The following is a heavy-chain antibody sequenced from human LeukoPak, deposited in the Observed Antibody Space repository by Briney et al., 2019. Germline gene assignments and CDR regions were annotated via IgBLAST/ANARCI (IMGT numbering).Heavy chain of an antibody. CDR2: IFPSGGEI. Sequence: GGSLGLSCAASGFTFSTFAMIWVRQPPGKGLEWVSSIFPSGGEIHYADSVKGRFTIFRDNSKSTLTLQMNSLRAEDTAIYYCATYRQVLLPFESWGQGTLVTVSS. CDR3: ATYRQVLLPFES. J-gene: IGHJ4*02. D-gene: IGHD2-8*02. V-gene: IGHV3-23*01. CDR1: GFTFSTFA.